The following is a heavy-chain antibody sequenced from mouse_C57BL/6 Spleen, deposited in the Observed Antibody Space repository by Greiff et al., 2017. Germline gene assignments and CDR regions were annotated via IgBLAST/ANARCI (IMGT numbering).Heavy chain of an antibody. Sequence: VQLQQSGAELAKPGASVKLSCKASGYTFTSYWMHWVKQRPGQGLEWIGYINPSSGYTKYNQKFKDKATLTVDKSSSTAYMQLSSLTYEDSAVYYCARNLLLRSPFDYWGQGTTLTVSS. D-gene: IGHD1-1*01. CDR3: ARNLLLRSPFDY. CDR1: GYTFTSYW. V-gene: IGHV1-7*01. J-gene: IGHJ2*01. CDR2: INPSSGYT.